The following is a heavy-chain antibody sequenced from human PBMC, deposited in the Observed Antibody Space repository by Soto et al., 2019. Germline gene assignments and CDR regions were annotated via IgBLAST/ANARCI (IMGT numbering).Heavy chain of an antibody. CDR3: AKVGPSYYYGMDV. CDR2: ISGSGRTI. J-gene: IGHJ6*02. CDR1: GLDFSSEV. V-gene: IGHV3-23*01. Sequence: PGESLKISCAASGLDFSSEVMCWVRQAPGKGLEWVSSISGSGRTIYHADFMRGRFAISRDNSKNSLYLQLNNLRVDDTAVYYCAKVGPSYYYGMDVWGQVTTVTVSS. D-gene: IGHD1-26*01.